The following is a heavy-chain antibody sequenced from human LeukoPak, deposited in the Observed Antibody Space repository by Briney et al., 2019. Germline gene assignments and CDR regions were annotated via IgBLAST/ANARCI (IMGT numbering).Heavy chain of an antibody. D-gene: IGHD3-10*01. CDR3: AKTKYYYGSGSYPPYFDY. CDR2: ISGSGGST. J-gene: IGHJ4*02. Sequence: GGSLRLSCAASGFTFSSYGMSWVRQAPGKGLEWVSAISGSGGSTYYADSVKGRFTISRDNSKNTLYPQMNSLRAEDTAVYYCAKTKYYYGSGSYPPYFDYWGQGTLVTVSS. V-gene: IGHV3-23*01. CDR1: GFTFSSYG.